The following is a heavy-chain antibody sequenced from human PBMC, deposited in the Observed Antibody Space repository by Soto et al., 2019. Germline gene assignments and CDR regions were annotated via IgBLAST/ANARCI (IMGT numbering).Heavy chain of an antibody. D-gene: IGHD3-9*01. Sequence: QVQLEQSGAEVNKPGASGKVSCKVSGYTLTELSMHWVRQVPGKGLEWRGGFDPEDGKTIYAQKFQGRVTMTEDTSTDTAYMERSSLRSEDMAVYYCATGGGYDILTGYYFWGQGTLVTVSS. CDR2: FDPEDGKT. J-gene: IGHJ4*02. CDR1: GYTLTELS. V-gene: IGHV1-24*01. CDR3: ATGGGYDILTGYYF.